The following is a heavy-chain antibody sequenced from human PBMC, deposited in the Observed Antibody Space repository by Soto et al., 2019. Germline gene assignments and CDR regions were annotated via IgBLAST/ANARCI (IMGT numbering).Heavy chain of an antibody. V-gene: IGHV1-69*08. J-gene: IGHJ4*02. CDR1: GGTFSSYT. CDR2: IIPILGIA. CDR3: ARENGVVVVPAAIGKYDVDY. Sequence: QVQLVQSGAEVKKPGSSVKVSCKASGGTFSSYTISWVRQAPGQGLEWMGRIIPILGIANYAQKFQGRVTITADKSTSTAYMELSSLRSEDTDVYYCARENGVVVVPAAIGKYDVDYCGQGILVTVSS. D-gene: IGHD2-2*01.